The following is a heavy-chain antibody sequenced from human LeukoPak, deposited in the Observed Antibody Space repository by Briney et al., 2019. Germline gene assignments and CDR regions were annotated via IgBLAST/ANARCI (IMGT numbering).Heavy chain of an antibody. CDR1: GFTFSYYT. D-gene: IGHD3-22*01. Sequence: GGSLRLSCAASGFTFSYYTMHWVRKAPGKGLEWVAVISYDGSNKYYADSVKGRFTISRDNSKNTLYLQMNSLRAEDTAVYYCARVLNYYDSSGYYFSYWGQGTLVTVSS. V-gene: IGHV3-30-3*01. J-gene: IGHJ4*02. CDR2: ISYDGSNK. CDR3: ARVLNYYDSSGYYFSY.